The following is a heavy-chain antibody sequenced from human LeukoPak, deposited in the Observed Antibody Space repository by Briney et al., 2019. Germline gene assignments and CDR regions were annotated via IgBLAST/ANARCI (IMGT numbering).Heavy chain of an antibody. D-gene: IGHD3-10*01. V-gene: IGHV4-30-4*01. CDR1: GGSINSGDSF. CDR2: IYYSGST. CDR3: ARVSLDSGATRFDY. Sequence: PSETLSLTCTVSGGSINSGDSFWSWVRQPPGKGLEWIGHIYYSGSTYYDPSLQSRVTISIDMSKNQFPLKVNSVTAADTAVYYCARVSLDSGATRFDYWGQGALVTVSS. J-gene: IGHJ4*02.